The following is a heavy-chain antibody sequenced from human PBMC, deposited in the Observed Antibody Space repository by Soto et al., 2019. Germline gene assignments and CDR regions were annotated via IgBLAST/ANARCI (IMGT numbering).Heavy chain of an antibody. CDR2: ISYDGSNK. CDR3: AKDRGFGESTAPYYYYGMDV. V-gene: IGHV3-30*18. CDR1: GFTFSSYG. J-gene: IGHJ6*02. Sequence: PGGSRRLSWAASGFTFSSYGMHWVRQAPGKGREWVAVISYDGSNKYYADSVKGRFTISRDNSKNTLYLQMNSLRAEDTAVYYCAKDRGFGESTAPYYYYGMDVWGQGTTVTVSS. D-gene: IGHD3-10*01.